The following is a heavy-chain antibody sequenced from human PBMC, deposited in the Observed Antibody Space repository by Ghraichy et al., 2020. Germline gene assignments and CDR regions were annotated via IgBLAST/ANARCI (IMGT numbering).Heavy chain of an antibody. V-gene: IGHV3-23*01. Sequence: VSAISGSGGSTYYADSVKGRFTISRDNSKNTLYLQMNSLRAEDMAVYYCAKGPLRITIFGVALDYWGQ. J-gene: IGHJ4*02. CDR2: ISGSGGST. CDR3: AKGPLRITIFGVALDY. D-gene: IGHD3-3*01.